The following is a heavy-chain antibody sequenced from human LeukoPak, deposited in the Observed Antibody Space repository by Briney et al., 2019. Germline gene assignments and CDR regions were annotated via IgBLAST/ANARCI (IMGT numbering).Heavy chain of an antibody. Sequence: SETLSLTRTVSGGSISSSSYYWGWIRQPPGKGLEWIGSIYYSGNTYYNPSLKSRIDISVDTSKNQFSLKVNSVTAADTAVYYCARDGGYSSSWWYFDYWGQGTLVTVSS. D-gene: IGHD6-13*01. J-gene: IGHJ4*02. CDR3: ARDGGYSSSWWYFDY. V-gene: IGHV4-39*07. CDR2: IYYSGNT. CDR1: GGSISSSSYY.